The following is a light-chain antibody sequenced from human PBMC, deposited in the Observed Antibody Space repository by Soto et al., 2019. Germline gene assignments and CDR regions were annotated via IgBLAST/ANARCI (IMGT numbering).Light chain of an antibody. Sequence: EMMMTQPPSTLSVSPGQRATLSCMASQSVSSNLAWYQQKPGQAPRLLIYGASTRATGIPARFSGSGSGTEFTLTISSLQSEDFAVYYCQQYNNWPPWTSGQGAKV. CDR3: QQYNNWPPWT. V-gene: IGKV3-15*01. J-gene: IGKJ1*01. CDR2: GAS. CDR1: QSVSSN.